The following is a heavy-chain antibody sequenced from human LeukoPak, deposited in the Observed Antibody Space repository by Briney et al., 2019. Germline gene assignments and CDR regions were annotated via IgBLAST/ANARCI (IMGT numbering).Heavy chain of an antibody. CDR1: GGSISSGGSY. CDR2: IYYSGST. J-gene: IGHJ4*02. V-gene: IGHV4-31*03. Sequence: SQTLSLTCTVSGGSISSGGSYWSWVRQHPGKGLEWLGYIYYSGSTYCNPSLKSRLTILGDMSKNQFSLKLSSVTAAGTAVYYCARDLVIWGQGTLVTVSS. D-gene: IGHD3-16*01. CDR3: ARDLVI.